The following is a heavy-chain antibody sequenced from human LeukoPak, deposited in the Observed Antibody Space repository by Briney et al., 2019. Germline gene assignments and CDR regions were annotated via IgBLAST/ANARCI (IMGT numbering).Heavy chain of an antibody. CDR2: IKQDGSHK. J-gene: IGHJ4*02. CDR1: GFTSSGYC. CDR3: ARDYDDSSGYYLFDY. Sequence: GGSLRPSWAASGFTSSGYCMSWVCQAPGKGLWWVANIKQDGSHKYYADSVKGRFTISRDNAKRSLYLQMNSLRAEHTAVYLCARDYDDSSGYYLFDYWGEGTLVTVSS. D-gene: IGHD3-22*01. V-gene: IGHV3-7*01.